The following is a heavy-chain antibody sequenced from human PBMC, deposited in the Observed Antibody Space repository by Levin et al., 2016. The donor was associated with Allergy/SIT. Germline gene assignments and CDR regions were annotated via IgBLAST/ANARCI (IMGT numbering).Heavy chain of an antibody. CDR1: GGSISSSSYY. CDR2: IYYSGSA. J-gene: IGHJ6*02. Sequence: SETLSLTCTVSGGSISSSSYYWAWIRQPPGKGLEWIATIYYSGSANYNPSLKSRVTISVDTSKNQFSLQLSSVTAADTAVYYCARGGTIETTSYGVDVWGLGTTVTVSS. V-gene: IGHV4-39*07. CDR3: ARGGTIETTSYGVDV. D-gene: IGHD1-1*01.